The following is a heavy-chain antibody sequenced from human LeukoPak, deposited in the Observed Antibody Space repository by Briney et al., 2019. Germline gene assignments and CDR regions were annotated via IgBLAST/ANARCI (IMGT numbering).Heavy chain of an antibody. D-gene: IGHD5-12*01. CDR2: INQDRSEE. Sequence: GGSLRLSCAASGFTFSHYWMTWVRQAPGKGLEWVAQINQDRSEEYYMDSVKARFTISRDNAKNSVSLQMNSLRAEDTAVYYCVRDGGVSGYDLLDYWGQGTLVTVSS. CDR3: VRDGGVSGYDLLDY. CDR1: GFTFSHYW. V-gene: IGHV3-7*01. J-gene: IGHJ4*02.